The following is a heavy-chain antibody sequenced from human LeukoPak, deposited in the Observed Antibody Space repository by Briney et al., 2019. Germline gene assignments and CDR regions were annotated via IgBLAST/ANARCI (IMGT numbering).Heavy chain of an antibody. Sequence: TGRSLRLSCAASGFTFSSYSMNWVRQAPGKWLEWVSSISSSSSYIYYADSVKGRFTISRDNAKNSLYLQMNSLRAEDTAVYYCARSSQRWLQLGAFDIWGQGTMVTVSS. CDR3: ARSSQRWLQLGAFDI. J-gene: IGHJ3*02. V-gene: IGHV3-21*01. D-gene: IGHD5-24*01. CDR1: GFTFSSYS. CDR2: ISSSSSYI.